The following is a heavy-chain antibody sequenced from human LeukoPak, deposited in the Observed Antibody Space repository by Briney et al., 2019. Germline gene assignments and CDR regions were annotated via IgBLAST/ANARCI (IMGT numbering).Heavy chain of an antibody. J-gene: IGHJ4*02. D-gene: IGHD3-22*01. CDR1: GFTFSSYA. V-gene: IGHV3-23*01. CDR3: AKHLYDSSGSDFDY. CDR2: ISGSGGST. Sequence: GGSLRLSCAASGFTFSSYAMSWVRQAPGKGLEWDSAISGSGGSTYYADSVKGRFTISRDNSKNTLYLQMNSLRAQDTAVYYCAKHLYDSSGSDFDYWGQGTLVTVSS.